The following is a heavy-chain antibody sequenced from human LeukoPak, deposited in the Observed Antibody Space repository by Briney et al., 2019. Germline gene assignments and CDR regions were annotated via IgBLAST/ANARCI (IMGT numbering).Heavy chain of an antibody. J-gene: IGHJ6*03. CDR3: TTLTRIAAAGFFSYYYYMDV. D-gene: IGHD6-13*01. CDR1: GFTFSNAW. CDR2: IKSKTDGGTT. Sequence: GGALRLSCAASGFTFSNAWMSWVRQAPGKGLEWVGRIKSKTDGGTTDYAAPVKGRFTISRDDSKNTLYLQMNSLNTEDTAVYYCTTLTRIAAAGFFSYYYYMDVWGKGTTVTVSS. V-gene: IGHV3-15*01.